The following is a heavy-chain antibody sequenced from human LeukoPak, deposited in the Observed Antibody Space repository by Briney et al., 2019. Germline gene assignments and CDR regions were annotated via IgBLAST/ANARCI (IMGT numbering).Heavy chain of an antibody. CDR1: VFSFSSYG. J-gene: IGHJ4*02. CDR2: ISDDGRNK. Sequence: GGSLRLSCAASVFSFSSYGRRWVREAPGRGVGWVGVISDDGRNKDYADSVRGRFTISRDNSKDTLYLQMTRLSDEDTAVYYCAKRPSDYGVCVSYCDSWGQGTLVTVSS. CDR3: AKRPSDYGVCVSYCDS. D-gene: IGHD4-17*01. V-gene: IGHV3-30*18.